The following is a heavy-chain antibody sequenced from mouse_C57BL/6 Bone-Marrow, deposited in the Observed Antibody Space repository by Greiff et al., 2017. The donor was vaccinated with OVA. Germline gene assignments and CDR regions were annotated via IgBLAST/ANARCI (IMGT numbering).Heavy chain of an antibody. D-gene: IGHD1-1*01. CDR3: AKNKGTTVEGYFDV. Sequence: VQLVESGPGLVQPSQSLSITCTVSGFSLTSYGVHWVRQSPGKGLEWLGVIWRGGSTDYNAAFMSRLSITKDNSKSQVFFKMNSLQADDTAIYYCAKNKGTTVEGYFDVWGTGTTVTVSS. CDR1: GFSLTSYG. CDR2: IWRGGST. V-gene: IGHV2-5*01. J-gene: IGHJ1*03.